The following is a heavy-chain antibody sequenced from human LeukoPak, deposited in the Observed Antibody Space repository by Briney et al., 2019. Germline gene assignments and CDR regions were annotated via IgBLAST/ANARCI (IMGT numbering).Heavy chain of an antibody. Sequence: GGSLRLSCAASGFIVSSNYMSWVRQAPGKGLEWVSVIYSGGSTYYADSVKGRFPISRDNSKNTLYLQMNSLRAEDTAVYYCARARFGSSWYGAFDIWGQGTMVTVSS. D-gene: IGHD6-13*01. J-gene: IGHJ3*02. CDR1: GFIVSSNY. V-gene: IGHV3-53*01. CDR2: IYSGGST. CDR3: ARARFGSSWYGAFDI.